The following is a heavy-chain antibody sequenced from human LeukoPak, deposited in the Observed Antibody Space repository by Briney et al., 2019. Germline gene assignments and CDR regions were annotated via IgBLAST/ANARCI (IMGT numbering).Heavy chain of an antibody. Sequence: GGTLRLSCAASGFTFSTYGMHWVRQAPGKGLEWVAFIRYDAINKYYADSVKGRFTISRDNSRNTLYLQMNSLRAEDTAVYYCAKGGGSKLKDAFDIWGQGTVVAVSA. CDR1: GFTFSTYG. CDR3: AKGGGSKLKDAFDI. D-gene: IGHD5-12*01. J-gene: IGHJ3*02. V-gene: IGHV3-30*02. CDR2: IRYDAINK.